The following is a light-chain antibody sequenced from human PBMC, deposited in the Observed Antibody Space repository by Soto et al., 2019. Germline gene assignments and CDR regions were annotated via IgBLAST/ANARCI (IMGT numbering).Light chain of an antibody. CDR2: DVS. Sequence: QSVLTQPASVSGSPGQSIAFSCTGTSSDVGGYKYVSWYQQHPGKAPKLMIYDVSNRPSGVSDRFSGSKSGNTAYLTISGLQAEDEADYYCTSYTSSSTYVFGTGTKVTVL. CDR3: TSYTSSSTYV. V-gene: IGLV2-14*01. CDR1: SSDVGGYKY. J-gene: IGLJ1*01.